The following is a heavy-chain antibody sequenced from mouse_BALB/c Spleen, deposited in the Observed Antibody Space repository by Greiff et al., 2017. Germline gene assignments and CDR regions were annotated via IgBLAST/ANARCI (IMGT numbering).Heavy chain of an antibody. CDR2: IYPGNGDT. CDR1: GYTFTSYN. Sequence: LQQSGAELVKPGASVKMSCKASGYTFTSYNMHWVKQTPGQGLEWIGAIYPGNGDTSYNQKFKGKATLTADKSSSTAYMQLSSLTSEDSAVYYCARWTMITTAFDYWGQGTTLTVSS. CDR3: ARWTMITTAFDY. J-gene: IGHJ2*01. D-gene: IGHD2-4*01. V-gene: IGHV1-12*01.